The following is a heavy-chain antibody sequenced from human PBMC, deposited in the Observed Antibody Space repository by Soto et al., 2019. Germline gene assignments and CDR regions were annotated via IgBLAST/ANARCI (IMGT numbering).Heavy chain of an antibody. J-gene: IGHJ3*02. CDR2: ILYDGSNK. Sequence: GGSLRLSGAASGFTFSSYGMHWVRQAPGKGLEWVAVILYDGSNKYYSDSVKGRFTISRDNSNNTLYQQINSLRASATGVYYCARDEYCYDSRGYYPGGAFDIWGQGTMVTVSS. D-gene: IGHD3-22*01. CDR3: ARDEYCYDSRGYYPGGAFDI. CDR1: GFTFSSYG. V-gene: IGHV3-33*01.